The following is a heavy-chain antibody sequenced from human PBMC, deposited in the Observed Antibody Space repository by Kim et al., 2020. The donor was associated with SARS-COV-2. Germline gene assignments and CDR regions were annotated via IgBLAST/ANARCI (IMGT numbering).Heavy chain of an antibody. CDR2: SA. J-gene: IGHJ3*01. Sequence: SAFYADSVKGRFTISRDNSKNTRYLQLNILRAEDTAIYYCVKQVAGSDFDVWGQGTMVTVSS. V-gene: IGHV3-23*01. D-gene: IGHD3-10*01. CDR3: VKQVAGSDFDV.